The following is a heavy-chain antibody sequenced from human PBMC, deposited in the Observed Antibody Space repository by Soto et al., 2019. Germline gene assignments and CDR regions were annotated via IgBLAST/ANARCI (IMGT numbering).Heavy chain of an antibody. Sequence: EVQLVESGGNLIQPGGSLRLSCAASGFTVTNKYMTWVRQAPGKRLEWVSLIYSGGATSYADSVKGRFTISRDNSKDILYLQVNSLRPEDTAVYYCARVDYGDYGWYFDLSGRGTLVTVSS. CDR3: ARVDYGDYGWYFDL. CDR1: GFTVTNKY. CDR2: IYSGGAT. D-gene: IGHD4-17*01. V-gene: IGHV3-53*01. J-gene: IGHJ2*01.